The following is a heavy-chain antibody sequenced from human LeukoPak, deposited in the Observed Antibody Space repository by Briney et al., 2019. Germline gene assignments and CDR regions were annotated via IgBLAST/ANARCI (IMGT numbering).Heavy chain of an antibody. CDR3: ARATLYFEY. J-gene: IGHJ4*02. CDR1: GDSISSHY. D-gene: IGHD2-15*01. Sequence: SETLSLTCTVSGDSISSHYWSWLRQPPGKGLEWIGYMYYNGDTDYNPSLESRVTISVDASKRQFSLKVNSVTAADTAVYYCARATLYFEYWGQGTLVTVSS. V-gene: IGHV4-59*08. CDR2: MYYNGDT.